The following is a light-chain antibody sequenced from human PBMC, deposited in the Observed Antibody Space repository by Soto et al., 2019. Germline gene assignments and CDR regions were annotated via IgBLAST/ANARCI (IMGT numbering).Light chain of an antibody. CDR1: QSVSSNH. CDR2: GAS. Sequence: ESVLTQSPGTLSLSPGERATLSCRASQSVSSNHLAWYQQKRGQPPRLLIYGASSRATGTPGRFSGSGSGTDFPLTITRLEPEDFAVYYCQQYGSSPQTFGQGTKVEIK. J-gene: IGKJ1*01. CDR3: QQYGSSPQT. V-gene: IGKV3-20*01.